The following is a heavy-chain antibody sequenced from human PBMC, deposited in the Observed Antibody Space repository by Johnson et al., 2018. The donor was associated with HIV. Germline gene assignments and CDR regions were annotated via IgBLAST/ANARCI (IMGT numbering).Heavy chain of an antibody. CDR3: AKDRQWGPRDAFDI. Sequence: QVQLVESGGGVVQPGGSLRLSCAASGFTFSNYGMHWVRQAPGKGLEWVAVIRYDGSNKYYSDSVKGRFTISRDNSKNTLYLQMNSLRAEDTAVYYCAKDRQWGPRDAFDIWGQGTMVTVSS. V-gene: IGHV3-30*02. D-gene: IGHD6-19*01. CDR2: IRYDGSNK. CDR1: GFTFSNYG. J-gene: IGHJ3*02.